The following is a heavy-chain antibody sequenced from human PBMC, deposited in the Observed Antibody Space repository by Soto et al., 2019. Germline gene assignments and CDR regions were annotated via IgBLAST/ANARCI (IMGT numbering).Heavy chain of an antibody. J-gene: IGHJ6*02. V-gene: IGHV3-48*02. CDR3: ARGGFGGVIVHYYYYGMDV. CDR1: GFTFSSYS. CDR2: ISSSSSTI. Sequence: GGSLRLSCAASGFTFSSYSMNWVRQAPGKGLEWVSYISSSSSTIYYADSVKGRFTISRDNAKNSLYLQMNSLRDEDTAVYYCARGGFGGVIVHYYYYGMDVWGQGTTVTVSS. D-gene: IGHD3-16*02.